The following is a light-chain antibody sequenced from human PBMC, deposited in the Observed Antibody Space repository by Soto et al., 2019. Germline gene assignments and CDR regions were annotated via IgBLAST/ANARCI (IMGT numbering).Light chain of an antibody. V-gene: IGLV2-14*01. CDR3: SSYTSSSTYV. CDR2: EVS. CDR1: SSDVGGYNY. Sequence: QSVLTQPASVSGSPGQSITISCTGTSSDVGGYNYVSWYQQHPGKAPKLMIYEVSNRPSGVYNRFSGSKSGNTASLTISGLQAEDEADYSCSSYTSSSTYVFGTGTKLTVL. J-gene: IGLJ1*01.